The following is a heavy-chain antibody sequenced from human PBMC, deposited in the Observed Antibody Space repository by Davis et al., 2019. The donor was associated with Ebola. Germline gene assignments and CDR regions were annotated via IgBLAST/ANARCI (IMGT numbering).Heavy chain of an antibody. Sequence: ASVKVSCKASGYTFTSYAMHWVRQAPGQRLEWMGWINAGNGNTKYSQKFQGRVTITRDTSASTAYMELSSLRSEDTAVYYCARYAGTSQPGDYFDYWGQGTLVTVSS. CDR2: INAGNGNT. V-gene: IGHV1-3*01. D-gene: IGHD6-13*01. J-gene: IGHJ4*02. CDR3: ARYAGTSQPGDYFDY. CDR1: GYTFTSYA.